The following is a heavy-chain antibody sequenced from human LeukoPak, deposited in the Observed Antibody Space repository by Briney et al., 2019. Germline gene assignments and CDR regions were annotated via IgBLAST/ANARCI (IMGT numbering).Heavy chain of an antibody. CDR2: IYHSGST. D-gene: IGHD4-17*01. V-gene: IGHV4-4*02. J-gene: IGHJ6*02. CDR1: GGSISSSNW. CDR3: ARTLWIYGDPFYGMDV. Sequence: SGTLSLTCAVSGGSISSSNWWGWVRQPPGKGLEWIGEIYHSGSTNYNPSLKSRVTISVDKSKNQFSLKLSSVTAADTAVYYCARTLWIYGDPFYGMDVWGQGTTVTVSS.